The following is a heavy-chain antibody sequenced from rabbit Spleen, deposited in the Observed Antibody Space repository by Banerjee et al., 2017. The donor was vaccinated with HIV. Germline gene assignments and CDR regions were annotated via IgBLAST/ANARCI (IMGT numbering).Heavy chain of an antibody. CDR1: GFSFNGGYY. CDR2: IYAGSSGST. J-gene: IGHJ4*01. Sequence: QLLEESGGDLVKPGASLTLTCTASGFSFNGGYYMCWVRQAPGKGLEWIACIYAGSSGSTYYASWAKGRFTISKTSSTTVTLQMTSLTAADTATYFCARDRDDYGNVYFNLWGQGTLVTVS. D-gene: IGHD2-1*01. V-gene: IGHV1S40*01. CDR3: ARDRDDYGNVYFNL.